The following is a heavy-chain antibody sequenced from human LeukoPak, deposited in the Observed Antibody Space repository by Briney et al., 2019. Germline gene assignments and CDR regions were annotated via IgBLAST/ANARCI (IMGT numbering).Heavy chain of an antibody. D-gene: IGHD4-11*01. CDR3: TRDPGLTNFYYYMDV. Sequence: GASVKVSCKASGYIFTNYYMHWVRQAPGQGLEWLGIINPSGGSTTYAQKFQGRVTMTSDMSTNTAYMELSSLISEDTAVYYCTRDPGLTNFYYYMDVWAKRPRSPSP. CDR1: GYIFTNYY. CDR2: INPSGGST. J-gene: IGHJ6*03. V-gene: IGHV1-46*01.